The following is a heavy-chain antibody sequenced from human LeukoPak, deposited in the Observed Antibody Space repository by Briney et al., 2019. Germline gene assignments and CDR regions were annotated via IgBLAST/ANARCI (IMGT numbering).Heavy chain of an antibody. J-gene: IGHJ4*02. CDR3: ARESSGEDRDY. Sequence: PSQTLSLTCAVSGGSISSGGYSWSWIRQPPGKGLEWIGYIYHSGSTYYNPSLKSRVTISVDRSKNQFSLKLSSVTAADTAVYYCARESSGEDRDYWGQGTLVTVSS. D-gene: IGHD6-19*01. CDR1: GGSISSGGYS. V-gene: IGHV4-30-2*01. CDR2: IYHSGST.